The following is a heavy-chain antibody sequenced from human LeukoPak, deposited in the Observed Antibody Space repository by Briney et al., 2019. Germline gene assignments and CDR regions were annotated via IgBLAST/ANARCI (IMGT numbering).Heavy chain of an antibody. CDR3: AMDYYGSGSYLFYDY. Sequence: SVKVSCKASGGTFSSYAISWVRQAPGQGLEWVGGIILIFGTANYAQKFQGRVTITADESTNTAYMELSSLRSEDTAVYYCAMDYYGSGSYLFYDYWGQGTLVTVSS. CDR2: IILIFGTA. CDR1: GGTFSSYA. J-gene: IGHJ4*02. D-gene: IGHD3-10*01. V-gene: IGHV1-69*01.